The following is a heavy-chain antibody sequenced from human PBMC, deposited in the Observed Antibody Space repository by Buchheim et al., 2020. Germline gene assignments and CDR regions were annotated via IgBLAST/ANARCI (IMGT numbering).Heavy chain of an antibody. CDR1: GFTFSTYD. CDR3: AKMYGNNYADDGMDV. J-gene: IGHJ6*02. V-gene: IGHV3-30*18. D-gene: IGHD4-11*01. CDR2: ISYDGSDK. Sequence: VQLVESGGGLVQPGGSLRLSCAASGFTFSTYDMPWVRQAPGKGLEWVALISYDGSDKYYADSVKGRFTISRDNSKKTLYLQMNSLRAEDTAVYYCAKMYGNNYADDGMDVWGQGT.